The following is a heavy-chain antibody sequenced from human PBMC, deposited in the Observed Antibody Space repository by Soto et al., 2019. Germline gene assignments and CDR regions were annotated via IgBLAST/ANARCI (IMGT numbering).Heavy chain of an antibody. V-gene: IGHV3-21*06. J-gene: IGHJ3*02. D-gene: IGHD3-10*01. CDR1: GFTFSTYS. CDR2: ISGGSGYI. Sequence: GGSLRLSCAASGFTFSTYSVNWVRQAPGKGLEWVSSISGGSGYIYYADSVKGRFTISRDNARNSLYLQMSSLRAEDTAVYYCARQLAAGSGQIDAFDIWGQGTMVTVSS. CDR3: ARQLAAGSGQIDAFDI.